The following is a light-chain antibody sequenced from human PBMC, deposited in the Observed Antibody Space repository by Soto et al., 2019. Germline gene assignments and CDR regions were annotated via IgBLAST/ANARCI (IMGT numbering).Light chain of an antibody. J-gene: IGKJ1*01. CDR2: GTS. V-gene: IGKV3-15*01. CDR1: QSVTTN. Sequence: EVVMTQSPASLSVSPGERATLSCRASQSVTTNLAWYPQKPGQAPRLLIYGTSNREAGVPARYSCSRAGTDCTRTISSLQSEDVAVDCCQQYNKWTSTFGQGTKVDIK. CDR3: QQYNKWTST.